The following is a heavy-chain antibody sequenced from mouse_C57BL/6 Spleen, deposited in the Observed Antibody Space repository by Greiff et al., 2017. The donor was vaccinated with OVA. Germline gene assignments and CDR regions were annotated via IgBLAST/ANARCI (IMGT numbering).Heavy chain of an antibody. D-gene: IGHD1-1*01. Sequence: VQLKQPGAELVKPGASVKLSCKASGYTFTSYWMQWVKQRPGQGLEWIGEIDPSDSYTNYNQKFKGKATLTVDTSSSTAYMQLSSLTSEDSAVYYCARSDYSSSYLLDYWGQGTTLTVSS. CDR1: GYTFTSYW. CDR3: ARSDYSSSYLLDY. V-gene: IGHV1-50*01. CDR2: IDPSDSYT. J-gene: IGHJ2*01.